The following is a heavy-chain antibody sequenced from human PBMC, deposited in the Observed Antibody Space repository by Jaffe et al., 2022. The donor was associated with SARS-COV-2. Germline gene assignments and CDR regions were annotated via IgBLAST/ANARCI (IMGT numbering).Heavy chain of an antibody. J-gene: IGHJ4*02. Sequence: QVQLVQSGAEVKKPGASVKVSCKASGYTITDSYVHWVRQAPGQGLEWMGWLSPKSGSTKSAQKFQGRVTMTGDTSISTAYMELSGLTSDDTAVYYCARSRAFDYWGQGTLITVSS. V-gene: IGHV1-2*02. CDR2: LSPKSGST. CDR3: ARSRAFDY. CDR1: GYTITDSY.